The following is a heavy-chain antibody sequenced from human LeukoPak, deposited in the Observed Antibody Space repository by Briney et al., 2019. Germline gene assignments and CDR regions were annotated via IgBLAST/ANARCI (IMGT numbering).Heavy chain of an antibody. V-gene: IGHV3-74*01. CDR3: AGHVFGGSFSN. CDR2: INGDGDST. D-gene: IGHD1-26*01. Sequence: GGSLRLSCAASGFSFSTYYMHWVRQAPGKGLVWVARINGDGDSTSYADSVKGRFTISRDNAKNTLYLQMDSLRADDTSLYYCAGHVFGGSFSNWGQGTLVTVSS. J-gene: IGHJ4*02. CDR1: GFSFSTYY.